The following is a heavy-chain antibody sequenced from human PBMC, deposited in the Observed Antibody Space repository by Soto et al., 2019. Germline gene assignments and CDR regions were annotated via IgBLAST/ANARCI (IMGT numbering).Heavy chain of an antibody. CDR2: FSGSGGST. Sequence: GGSLRLSCAASGFTFSNYAMSWVRQAPGKGQEWVSGFSGSGGSTYYADTVKGRFTISRDNSKNTLYLQMNSLRAEDTAVYYCAKVVDGAGSTHWGQGTLVTVSS. J-gene: IGHJ1*01. CDR1: GFTFSNYA. D-gene: IGHD6-19*01. CDR3: AKVVDGAGSTH. V-gene: IGHV3-23*01.